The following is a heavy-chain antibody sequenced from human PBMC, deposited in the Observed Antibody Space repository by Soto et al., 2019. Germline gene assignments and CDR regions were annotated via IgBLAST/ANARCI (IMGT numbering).Heavy chain of an antibody. CDR3: ARDHVVMGSGPPVGAFDI. Sequence: GASVKVSCKASGGTFSSYTISWVRQAPGQGLEWMGGIIPIFGTANYAQKFQGRVTITADESTSTAYMELSSLRSEDTAVYYCARDHVVMGSGPPVGAFDIWGQGTMVTVSS. CDR1: GGTFSSYT. D-gene: IGHD6-19*01. CDR2: IIPIFGTA. J-gene: IGHJ3*02. V-gene: IGHV1-69*13.